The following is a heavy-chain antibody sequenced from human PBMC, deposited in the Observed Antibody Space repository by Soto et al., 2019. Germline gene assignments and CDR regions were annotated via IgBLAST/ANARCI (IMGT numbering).Heavy chain of an antibody. D-gene: IGHD6-6*01. Sequence: ASVKVSCKASGYTFTGYYMHWVRQAPGQGLEWMGWINPNSGGTNYAQKFQGWVTMTRDTSISTAYMELSRLRSDDTAVYYCARAFSSSLVGYYYYGMDVWGQGTTVTVSS. CDR1: GYTFTGYY. CDR3: ARAFSSSLVGYYYYGMDV. CDR2: INPNSGGT. J-gene: IGHJ6*02. V-gene: IGHV1-2*04.